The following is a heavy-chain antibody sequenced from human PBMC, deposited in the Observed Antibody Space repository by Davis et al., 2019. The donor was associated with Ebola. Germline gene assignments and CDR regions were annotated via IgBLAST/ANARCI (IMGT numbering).Heavy chain of an antibody. CDR2: ISSRSSYI. CDR1: GFIFSSSS. Sequence: GESLKISCAASGFIFSSSSMNWVRQAPGKGLEWASSISSRSSYIYYADSVKGRFTISRDNAKNSLYLQMNSLRAEDTAVYYCARELGDIVVVPAAMDVWGQGTTVTVSS. V-gene: IGHV3-21*01. D-gene: IGHD2-2*01. J-gene: IGHJ6*02. CDR3: ARELGDIVVVPAAMDV.